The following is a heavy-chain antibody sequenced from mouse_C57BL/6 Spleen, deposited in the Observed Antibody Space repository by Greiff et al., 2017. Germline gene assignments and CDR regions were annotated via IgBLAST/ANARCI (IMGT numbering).Heavy chain of an antibody. CDR3: ARRGGSSYWYFDV. V-gene: IGHV1-50*01. CDR1: GYTFTSYW. Sequence: QSCKASGYTFTSYWMQWVKQRPGQGLEWIGEIDPSDSYTNYNQKFKGKATLTVDTSSSTAYMQLSSLTSEDSAVYYCARRGGSSYWYFDVWGTGTTVTVSS. J-gene: IGHJ1*03. D-gene: IGHD1-1*01. CDR2: IDPSDSYT.